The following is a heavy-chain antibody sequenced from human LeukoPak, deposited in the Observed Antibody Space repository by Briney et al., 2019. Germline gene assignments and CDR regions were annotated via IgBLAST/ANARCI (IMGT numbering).Heavy chain of an antibody. CDR1: GFTFSSYS. D-gene: IGHD3-22*01. V-gene: IGHV3-21*01. CDR2: ISTSSSYI. J-gene: IGHJ4*02. Sequence: GGSLRLSCAASGFTFSSYSMNWVRQAPGKGLEWVSSISTSSSYIYYADSVKCRFTISRDNAKNSLYLQMNSLRAEDTAVYYCARGAPYTYDSSGYYETDYWGQGTLVTVSS. CDR3: ARGAPYTYDSSGYYETDY.